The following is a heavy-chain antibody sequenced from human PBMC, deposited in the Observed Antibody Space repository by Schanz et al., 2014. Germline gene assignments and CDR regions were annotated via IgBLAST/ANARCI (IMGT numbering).Heavy chain of an antibody. CDR2: ISAYNGNT. CDR1: GYTFTSYG. V-gene: IGHV1-18*01. D-gene: IGHD3-9*01. CDR3: ARDAADFYDILTEEDY. Sequence: QIQLVQSGPEVKKPGATVKVSCKASGYTFTSYGISWVRQAPGQGLEWIGWISAYNGNTKYPQKRQGRVTMTTDTSASTAYMELRSLRSDDTAVYYCARDAADFYDILTEEDYWGQGTLVTVSS. J-gene: IGHJ4*02.